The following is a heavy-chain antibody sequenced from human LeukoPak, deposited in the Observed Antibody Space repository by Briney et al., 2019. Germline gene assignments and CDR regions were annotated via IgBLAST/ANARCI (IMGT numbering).Heavy chain of an antibody. CDR2: IKQDGSEK. Sequence: GSLRLSGAASGFTFSSYWMSWVRQAPGKGLEWVANIKQDGSEKYYVDSVKGRFTISRDNAKNSLYLQMNSLRAEDTAVYYCARLIVGATAEYFQHWGQGTLVTVSS. CDR3: ARLIVGATAEYFQH. D-gene: IGHD1-26*01. CDR1: GFTFSSYW. V-gene: IGHV3-7*01. J-gene: IGHJ1*01.